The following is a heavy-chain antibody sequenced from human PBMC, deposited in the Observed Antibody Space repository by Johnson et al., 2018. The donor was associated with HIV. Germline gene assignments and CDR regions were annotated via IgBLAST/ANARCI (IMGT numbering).Heavy chain of an antibody. D-gene: IGHD7-27*01. CDR3: ARDPSTQDSRLTGDFGAFDI. J-gene: IGHJ3*02. V-gene: IGHV3-20*04. CDR1: GFTFDDYG. CDR2: INWNGGST. Sequence: VQLVESGGGVVRPGGSLRLSCAASGFTFDDYGMSWVRQAPGKGLEWVSGINWNGGSTGYADPVKGRFSISSDNVKNSLYLKMNSLRAADTALYYCARDPSTQDSRLTGDFGAFDIWGQGTRVIVSS.